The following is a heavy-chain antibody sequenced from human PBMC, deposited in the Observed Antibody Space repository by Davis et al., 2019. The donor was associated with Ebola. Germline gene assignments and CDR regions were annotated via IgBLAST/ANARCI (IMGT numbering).Heavy chain of an antibody. CDR2: INWNGASS. J-gene: IGHJ4*02. D-gene: IGHD1-7*01. CDR3: AKLELSGY. V-gene: IGHV3-20*04. Sequence: PGGSLRLSCVASGFTFSDYYMNWVRQAPGKGLEWVSGINWNGASSGYADSVKGRFTISRDNSKNTLYLQMNSLRAEDTAVYYCAKLELSGYWGQGTLVTVSS. CDR1: GFTFSDYY.